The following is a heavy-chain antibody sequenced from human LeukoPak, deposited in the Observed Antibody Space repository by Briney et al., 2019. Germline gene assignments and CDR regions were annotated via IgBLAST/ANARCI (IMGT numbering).Heavy chain of an antibody. CDR2: GSDSGGT. CDR3: ACYCSSTSCYKLVY. Sequence: SETLSLTCAVYGGSLNGHYWSWIRQTPGKGLEWIGEGSDSGGTKFNPSLKSRVTISADTSKNQFSLKLSSVTAADTAVYYCACYCSSTSCYKLVYWGQGTLVTVSS. D-gene: IGHD2-2*02. J-gene: IGHJ4*02. V-gene: IGHV4-34*01. CDR1: GGSLNGHY.